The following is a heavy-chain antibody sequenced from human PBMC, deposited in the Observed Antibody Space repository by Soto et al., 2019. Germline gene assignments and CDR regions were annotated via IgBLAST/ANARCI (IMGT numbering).Heavy chain of an antibody. CDR1: GFTFSSYA. CDR3: ARADRYYDFWSGYSRGAFEI. V-gene: IGHV3-20*01. CDR2: INWNGGST. D-gene: IGHD3-3*01. Sequence: PGGSLRLSCAASGFTFSSYAMSWVRQAPGKGLEWVSAINWNGGSTGYADSVKGRFTISRDNAKNSLYLQMNSLRAEDTALYHCARADRYYDFWSGYSRGAFEIWGQGTMVTVSS. J-gene: IGHJ3*02.